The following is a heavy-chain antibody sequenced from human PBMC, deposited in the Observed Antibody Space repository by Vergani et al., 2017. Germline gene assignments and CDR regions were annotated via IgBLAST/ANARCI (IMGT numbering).Heavy chain of an antibody. J-gene: IGHJ4*02. CDR2: INSDGSST. D-gene: IGHD4-17*01. Sequence: EVQLVESGGGLVQPGGSLRLSCAASGFTFSSSWMYWVRQAPGKGLVWVSRINSDGSSTSYADSVKGRFTISRDNAKNTLYLQMNSLRAEDTAVYYCARGTVTRGFDYGGQGTLVTVSS. CDR1: GFTFSSSW. V-gene: IGHV3-74*01. CDR3: ARGTVTRGFDY.